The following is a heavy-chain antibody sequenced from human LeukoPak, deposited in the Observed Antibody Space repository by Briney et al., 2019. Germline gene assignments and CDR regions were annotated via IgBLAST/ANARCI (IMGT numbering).Heavy chain of an antibody. V-gene: IGHV4-4*07. Sequence: SETLSLTCTVSGGSISSYYWSWIRQPAGKGLEWIGRIYTSGSTNYNPSLKSRATMSVDTSKNQFSLKLSSVTAADTAVYYCARETYYYDSSGYYSYYYYMDVWGKGTTVTVSS. CDR3: ARETYYYDSSGYYSYYYYMDV. CDR2: IYTSGST. CDR1: GGSISSYY. D-gene: IGHD3-22*01. J-gene: IGHJ6*03.